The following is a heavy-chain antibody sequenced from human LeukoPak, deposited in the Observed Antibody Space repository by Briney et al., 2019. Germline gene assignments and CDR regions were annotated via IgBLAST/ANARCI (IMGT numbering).Heavy chain of an antibody. CDR2: IYTSGST. CDR3: AIYTKGYSYGLVPSYHAFDI. Sequence: PSETLSLTCTVPGGSISSGSYYWSWIRQPAGKGLEWIGRIYTSGSTNYNPSLKSRVTISVDTSKNQFSLKLSSVTAADTAVYYCAIYTKGYSYGLVPSYHAFDIWGQGTMVTVSS. J-gene: IGHJ3*02. D-gene: IGHD5-18*01. V-gene: IGHV4-61*02. CDR1: GGSISSGSYY.